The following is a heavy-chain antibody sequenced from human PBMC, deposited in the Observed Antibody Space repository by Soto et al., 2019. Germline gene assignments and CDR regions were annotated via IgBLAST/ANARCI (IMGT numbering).Heavy chain of an antibody. CDR1: GGSISSYY. J-gene: IGHJ5*02. V-gene: IGHV4-59*08. CDR3: ARNKRSPSNWFDP. Sequence: SETLSLTCTVSGGSISSYYWSWIRQPPGKGLEWIGYIYYSGSTNYNPSLKSRVTISVDTSKNQFSLKLSSVTAADTAVYYCARNKRSPSNWFDPWGQGTLVTVS. CDR2: IYYSGST.